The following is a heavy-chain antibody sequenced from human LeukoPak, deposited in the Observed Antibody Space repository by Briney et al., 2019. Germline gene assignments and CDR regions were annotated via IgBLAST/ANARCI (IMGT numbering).Heavy chain of an antibody. CDR3: AKGAYYHGSGRYFDY. D-gene: IGHD3-10*01. V-gene: IGHV3-7*05. CDR1: GFTFSNYW. CDR2: IKQDGSEK. Sequence: GSLRLSCAASGFTFSNYWMSWVRQAPGKGLEWVANIKQDGSEKYYVDSVKGRFTISRDNAKNSLYLQMNSLRAEDTAVYYCAKGAYYHGSGRYFDYWGQGTLVTVSS. J-gene: IGHJ4*02.